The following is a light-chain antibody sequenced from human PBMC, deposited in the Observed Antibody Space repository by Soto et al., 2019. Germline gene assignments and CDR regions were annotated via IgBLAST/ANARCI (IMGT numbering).Light chain of an antibody. Sequence: EIVMTQSPVSLSVSPGERATLSCRASQSVSSNLAWYQQKPGQAPRLLIYGASSRATGIPDRFSGSGSGTDFTLTISRLEPEDFAVYYCQQYGSSPITFGQGTQLEIK. CDR2: GAS. CDR1: QSVSSN. J-gene: IGKJ5*01. CDR3: QQYGSSPIT. V-gene: IGKV3-20*01.